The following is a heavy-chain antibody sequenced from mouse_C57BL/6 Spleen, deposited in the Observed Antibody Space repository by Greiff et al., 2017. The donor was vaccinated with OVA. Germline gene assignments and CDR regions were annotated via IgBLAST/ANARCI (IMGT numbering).Heavy chain of an antibody. CDR3: ARLYDYVWFAY. Sequence: VKLVESGAELARPGASVKMSCKASGYTFTSYTMHWVKQRPGQGLEWIGYINPSSGYTKYNQKFKDKATLTADKSSSTAYMQLSSLTSEDSAVYYCARLYDYVWFAYWGQGTLVTVSA. D-gene: IGHD2-4*01. CDR1: GYTFTSYT. J-gene: IGHJ3*01. V-gene: IGHV1-4*01. CDR2: INPSSGYT.